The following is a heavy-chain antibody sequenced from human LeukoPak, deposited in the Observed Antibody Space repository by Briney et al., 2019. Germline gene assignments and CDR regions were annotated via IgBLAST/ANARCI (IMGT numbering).Heavy chain of an antibody. CDR2: ISGSGGST. CDR3: AKDRGDIVVVPAALRP. CDR1: GFTFSSYA. V-gene: IGHV3-23*01. D-gene: IGHD2-2*01. Sequence: PGGSLRLSCAASGFTFSSYAMSWVRQAPGKGLEWVSAISGSGGSTYYADSVKGRFTISRDNSKNTLYLQMNSLRAEDTAVYYFAKDRGDIVVVPAALRPWGQGTMVTVSS. J-gene: IGHJ4*03.